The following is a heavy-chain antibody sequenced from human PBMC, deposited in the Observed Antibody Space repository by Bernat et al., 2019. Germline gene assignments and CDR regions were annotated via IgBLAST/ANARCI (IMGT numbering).Heavy chain of an antibody. CDR1: GFTFSSYW. D-gene: IGHD3-16*01. Sequence: EVQLVESGGGLVQPGGSLRLSCAASGFTFSSYWMSWVRQAPGKGLEWVANIKQDGSEKYYVDSVKGRFTVSRDNAKNSLYLQMNRRRAGDTAVYYCARASSQSGRLGYFDYWGQGTLVTVSS. V-gene: IGHV3-7*03. CDR3: ARASSQSGRLGYFDY. CDR2: IKQDGSEK. J-gene: IGHJ4*02.